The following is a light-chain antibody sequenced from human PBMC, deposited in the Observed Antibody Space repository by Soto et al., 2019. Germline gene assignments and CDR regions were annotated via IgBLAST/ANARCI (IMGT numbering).Light chain of an antibody. CDR1: NIGDKR. CDR2: YDS. Sequence: SYELTQRPSVSVAPEKTATITCGGNNIGDKRVHWYRQKPGQAPVLLISYDSDRPSGIPERFSGSNSGNTATLTISRVEAGDEADYYCQVWDIMTDNYVFGAGTKVTVL. CDR3: QVWDIMTDNYV. J-gene: IGLJ1*01. V-gene: IGLV3-21*04.